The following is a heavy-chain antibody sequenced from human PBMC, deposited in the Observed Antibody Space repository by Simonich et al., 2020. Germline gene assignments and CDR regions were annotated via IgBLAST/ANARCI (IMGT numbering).Heavy chain of an antibody. CDR3: ARQRVLMVYAIDY. D-gene: IGHD2-8*01. J-gene: IGHJ4*02. CDR2: IYYGVST. CDR1: GGSISSSSYY. Sequence: QLQLQESGPGLVKPSETLSLTCTVSGGSISSSSYYWGWIRQPPGKGLEWIGSIYYGVSTYYNPSLKGGVTISVDTSKNQFSLKLSSVTAADTAVYYCARQRVLMVYAIDYWGQGTLVTVSS. V-gene: IGHV4-39*01.